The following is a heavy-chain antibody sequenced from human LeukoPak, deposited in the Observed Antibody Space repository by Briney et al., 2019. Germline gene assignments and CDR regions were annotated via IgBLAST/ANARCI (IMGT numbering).Heavy chain of an antibody. CDR1: GFTVSSNY. J-gene: IGHJ4*02. Sequence: GGSLRPSCAASGFTVSSNYMSWVRQAPGKGLEWVSVIYSGGSTYYADSVKGRFTISRDNSKNTLYLQMNSLRAEDTAVYYCARGSFDYWGQGTLVAVSS. CDR3: ARGSFDY. V-gene: IGHV3-66*01. CDR2: IYSGGST.